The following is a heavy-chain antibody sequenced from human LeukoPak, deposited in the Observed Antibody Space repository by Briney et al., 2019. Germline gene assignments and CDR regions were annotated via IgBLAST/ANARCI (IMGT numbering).Heavy chain of an antibody. CDR3: ARDGNHYDFWSGYQPY. J-gene: IGHJ4*02. CDR2: ISYDGSNK. CDR1: GFTFSSYA. V-gene: IGHV3-30*04. D-gene: IGHD3-3*01. Sequence: QPGGSLRLSCAASGFTFSSYAMHWVRQAPGKGLEWVAVISYDGSNKYYADSVKGRFTISRDNSKNTLYLQMNSLRAEDTAVYYCARDGNHYDFWSGYQPYWGQGTLVTVSP.